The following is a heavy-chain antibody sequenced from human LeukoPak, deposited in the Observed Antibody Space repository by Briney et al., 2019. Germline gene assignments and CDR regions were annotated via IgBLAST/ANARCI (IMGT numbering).Heavy chain of an antibody. Sequence: GGSLRLSCTASTLTLNNYWMSWVRQAPGKGLEWVANIKQDGSEKYHVDSVKGRFTISRDNAKNSLYLQMNSLRAEDTAVYYCARDRYYGDHTQVDYWGQGTLVTVSS. J-gene: IGHJ4*02. CDR1: TLTLNNYW. D-gene: IGHD4-17*01. V-gene: IGHV3-7*01. CDR3: ARDRYYGDHTQVDY. CDR2: IKQDGSEK.